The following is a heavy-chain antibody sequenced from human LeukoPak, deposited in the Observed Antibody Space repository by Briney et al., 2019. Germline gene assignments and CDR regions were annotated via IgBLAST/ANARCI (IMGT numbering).Heavy chain of an antibody. Sequence: GASVKVSCKASGYTFTSYGISWVRQAPGQGLEWMGWISAYNGNTNYAHKLQGRVTMTTDTSTSTAYMELRSLRSDDTAVYYCERDKSPTGWATSYYYYYMDVWGKGTTVTVSS. CDR1: GYTFTSYG. J-gene: IGHJ6*03. CDR3: ERDKSPTGWATSYYYYYMDV. D-gene: IGHD1-26*01. V-gene: IGHV1-18*01. CDR2: ISAYNGNT.